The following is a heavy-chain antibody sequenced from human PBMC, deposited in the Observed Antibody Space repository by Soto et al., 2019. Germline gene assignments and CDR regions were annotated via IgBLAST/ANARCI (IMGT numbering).Heavy chain of an antibody. CDR1: GFTFTSSA. D-gene: IGHD3-22*01. CDR2: IVVGSGNT. Sequence: SVKVSCKASGFTFTSSAVQWVRQARGQRLEWIGWIVVGSGNTNYAQKFQERVTITRDMSTSTAYMELSSLRSEDTAVYYCAADPRYYYDSSGYYVAHYWGQGTLVTVSS. J-gene: IGHJ4*02. V-gene: IGHV1-58*01. CDR3: AADPRYYYDSSGYYVAHY.